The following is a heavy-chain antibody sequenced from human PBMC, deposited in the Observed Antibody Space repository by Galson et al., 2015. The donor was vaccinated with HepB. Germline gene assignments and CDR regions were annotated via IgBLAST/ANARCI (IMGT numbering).Heavy chain of an antibody. CDR1: GYTFTSYY. CDR2: INPSGGST. J-gene: IGHJ4*02. V-gene: IGHV1-46*01. Sequence: SVKVSCKASGYTFTSYYMHWVRQAPGQGLEWMGIINPSGGSTSYAQKFQGRVTMTRDTSTSTVYMELSSMRSEETAVYYCAREGGNSGVEVYWGQGTLVTVSS. CDR3: AREGGNSGVEVY. D-gene: IGHD4-23*01.